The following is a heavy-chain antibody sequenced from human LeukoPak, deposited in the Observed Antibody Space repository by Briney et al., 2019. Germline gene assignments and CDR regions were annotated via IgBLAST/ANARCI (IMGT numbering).Heavy chain of an antibody. CDR3: ARGDDGYNTFDY. V-gene: IGHV4-34*01. CDR2: INHSGST. D-gene: IGHD5-24*01. J-gene: IGHJ4*02. Sequence: NPSETLSLTCAVYGGSFSGYYWSWIRQPPGKGLEWIGEINHSGSTNYNPSLKSRVTISVDTSKNQFSLKLSSVTAADTAVYYCARGDDGYNTFDYWGQGTLVTVSS. CDR1: GGSFSGYY.